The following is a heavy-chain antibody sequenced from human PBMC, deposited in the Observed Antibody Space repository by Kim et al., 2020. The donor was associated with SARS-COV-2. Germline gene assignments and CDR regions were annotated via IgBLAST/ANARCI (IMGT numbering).Heavy chain of an antibody. J-gene: IGHJ3*02. CDR2: IYYGGSP. Sequence: SETLSLTCSVSDASITNRMYYWAWIRQSPEKGLEWIGTIYYGGSPLYNPALKSRLTISADAFQNRFSLKVASMTAADAAVYYCAGCVEGRDSFDIWGQGRTVVVSS. V-gene: IGHV4-39*01. D-gene: IGHD3-22*01. CDR1: DASITNRMYY. CDR3: AGCVEGRDSFDI.